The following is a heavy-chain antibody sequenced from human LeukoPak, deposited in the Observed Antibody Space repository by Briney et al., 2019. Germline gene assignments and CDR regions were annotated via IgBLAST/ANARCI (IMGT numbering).Heavy chain of an antibody. V-gene: IGHV5-51*01. Sequence: GESLKISCKGSGYSFTSYWIGWVRQMPGKGLEWMGIIYPGDSDTRYSPSFQGQVTISADKSISTAYLQWSSLKASDTAMYYCARSKGSSGYYAYAFDIWGQRTMVTVSS. D-gene: IGHD3-22*01. CDR3: ARSKGSSGYYAYAFDI. J-gene: IGHJ3*02. CDR2: IYPGDSDT. CDR1: GYSFTSYW.